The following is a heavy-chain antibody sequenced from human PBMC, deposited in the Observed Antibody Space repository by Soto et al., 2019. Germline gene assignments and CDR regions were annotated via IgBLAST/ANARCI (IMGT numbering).Heavy chain of an antibody. J-gene: IGHJ2*01. CDR2: IYYSGTT. CDR3: ARSSTEVANYWDFDI. D-gene: IGHD6-19*01. V-gene: IGHV4-39*02. Sequence: QLPLQESVPGLVKPSETLSLTCAGSVGAVASGRSYWGWIRQSPGKGLEWLGTIYYSGTTFYNPALNGRVTISVDTSNNHFSLKLTPVTAADTAFYFCARSSTEVANYWDFDIWGRCTLVKVS. CDR1: VGAVASGRSY.